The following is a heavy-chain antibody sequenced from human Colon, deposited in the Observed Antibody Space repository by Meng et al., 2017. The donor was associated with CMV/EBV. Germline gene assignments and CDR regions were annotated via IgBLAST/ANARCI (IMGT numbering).Heavy chain of an antibody. D-gene: IGHD6-13*01. CDR2: IIPVIGTT. Sequence: SVKVSCKASGGTFLSYGYSWVRQAPGQGLEWMGGIIPVIGTTNYAQKFQGRVTMTDDTSTDTAYMELSSLRFEDTAVYYCASERLGAAAIPLDYWGQGTPVTVSS. V-gene: IGHV1-69*06. CDR1: GGTFLSYG. J-gene: IGHJ4*02. CDR3: ASERLGAAAIPLDY.